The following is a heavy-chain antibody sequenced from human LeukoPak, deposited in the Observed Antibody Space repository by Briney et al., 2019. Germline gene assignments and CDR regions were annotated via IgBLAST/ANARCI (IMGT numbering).Heavy chain of an antibody. CDR1: GGSFSGYY. CDR2: INHSGST. D-gene: IGHD3-10*01. J-gene: IGHJ4*02. Sequence: SETLSLTCAVYGGSFSGYYWSWIRQPPGKGLEWIGEINHSGSTNYNPSLKSRVTISLNTSKNQFSLKLSSVTAADTAVYYCAGNYYGSGSYYSEDRYWGQGTLVTVSP. CDR3: AGNYYGSGSYYSEDRY. V-gene: IGHV4-34*01.